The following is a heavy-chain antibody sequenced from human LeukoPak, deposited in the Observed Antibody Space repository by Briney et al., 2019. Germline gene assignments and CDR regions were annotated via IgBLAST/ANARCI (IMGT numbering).Heavy chain of an antibody. V-gene: IGHV1-18*01. Sequence: ASVKVSCKASGYSFTSYGISWVRQAPGQGLEWMGWISAYNGNTNYAQKLQGRVTMTTDTYTSTAYMELRSLRSNDTTVYYCARPRGYCSSTSCQGRAGYYYMDVWGKGTTVTVSS. CDR3: ARPRGYCSSTSCQGRAGYYYMDV. CDR1: GYSFTSYG. D-gene: IGHD2-2*01. J-gene: IGHJ6*03. CDR2: ISAYNGNT.